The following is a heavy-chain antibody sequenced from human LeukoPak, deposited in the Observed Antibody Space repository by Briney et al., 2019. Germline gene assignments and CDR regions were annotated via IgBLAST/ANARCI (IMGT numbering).Heavy chain of an antibody. D-gene: IGHD5-24*01. Sequence: GESLKISCKGLGYDFSTYWNAWVRQRPGKGLEWMGIIYPGGSETRYDPSFQGQVTISADRSTSTAYLQWSSLRASDTAMYYCARASRDGYNQNFDHRGQGTLVTVSS. J-gene: IGHJ4*02. CDR1: GYDFSTYW. CDR2: IYPGGSET. CDR3: ARASRDGYNQNFDH. V-gene: IGHV5-51*01.